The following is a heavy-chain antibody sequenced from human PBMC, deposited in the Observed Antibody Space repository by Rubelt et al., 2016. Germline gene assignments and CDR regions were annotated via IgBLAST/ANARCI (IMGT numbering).Heavy chain of an antibody. V-gene: IGHV1-69*01. CDR1: GGSFSSYN. CDR3: AKGYCSGGSCYGWYYFDY. J-gene: IGHJ4*02. CDR2: IIPMIGTP. Sequence: GTEVKKPGSSVKVSCEASGGSFSSYNIIWVRQAPGQGLEWMGGIIPMIGTPNYAQKFQDRVTITADESTNTAYMELTNLRSEDTAVYYCAKGYCSGGSCYGWYYFDYWGQGTLVTVSS. D-gene: IGHD2-15*01.